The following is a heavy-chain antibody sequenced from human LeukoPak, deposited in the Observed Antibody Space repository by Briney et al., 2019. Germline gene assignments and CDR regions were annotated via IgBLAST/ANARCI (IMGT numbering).Heavy chain of an antibody. D-gene: IGHD3-3*01. CDR2: ISSSSSYI. Sequence: GGSLRLSCAASGLTFSSYSMNWVRQAPGKGLEWVSSISSSSSYIYYADSVKDRFTISRDNAKNSLYLQMNSLRAEDTAVYYCARGPDITIFGVVILDVWGKGTTVTVSS. V-gene: IGHV3-21*01. J-gene: IGHJ6*04. CDR3: ARGPDITIFGVVILDV. CDR1: GLTFSSYS.